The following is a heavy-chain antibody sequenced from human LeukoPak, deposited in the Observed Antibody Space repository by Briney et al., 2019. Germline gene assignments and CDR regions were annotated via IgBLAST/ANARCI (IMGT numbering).Heavy chain of an antibody. J-gene: IGHJ4*02. CDR2: ISAYNGHT. V-gene: IGHV1-18*04. CDR3: ARLAQHRYYYDSSDYQYYFDF. Sequence: ASVKVSCKASGYTFTGYYMHWVRQAPGQGLEWMGWISAYNGHTNYAQKFQGRVTMTTDTSTSTAYMELRSLRSDDTAVYYCARLAQHRYYYDSSDYQYYFDFWGQGTLVTVSS. CDR1: GYTFTGYY. D-gene: IGHD3-22*01.